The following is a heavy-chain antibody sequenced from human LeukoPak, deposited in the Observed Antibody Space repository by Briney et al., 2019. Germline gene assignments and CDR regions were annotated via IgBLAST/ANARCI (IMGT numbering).Heavy chain of an antibody. J-gene: IGHJ4*02. CDR2: IYPGDSDT. D-gene: IGHD6-19*01. CDR3: ARREWLVPWDAYYSDY. V-gene: IGHV5-51*01. Sequence: GESLKISCKGSGYSFTSYWIGWVRQMPGKGLEWMGIIYPGDSDTRYSPSFQGQVTISADKSISTAYLQWSSLKASDTAMYYCARREWLVPWDAYYSDYWGQGTLVTVSS. CDR1: GYSFTSYW.